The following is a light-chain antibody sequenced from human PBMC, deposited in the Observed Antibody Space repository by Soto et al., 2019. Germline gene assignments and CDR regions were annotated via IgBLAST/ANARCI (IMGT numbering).Light chain of an antibody. J-gene: IGKJ5*01. Sequence: DIQLTQSPSFLSASVGDRVTITCRASQDIRRYLAWYQQKPGKAPNPLIYAASTLQNGVPSRFSGSASGTEFTLTISSRQPEDFATYYCQHMNSYPITFGQGTRLDIK. V-gene: IGKV1-9*01. CDR1: QDIRRY. CDR3: QHMNSYPIT. CDR2: AAS.